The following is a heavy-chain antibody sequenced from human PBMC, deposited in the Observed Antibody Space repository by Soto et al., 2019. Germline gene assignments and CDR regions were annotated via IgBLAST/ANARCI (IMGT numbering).Heavy chain of an antibody. V-gene: IGHV3-74*01. CDR1: GFVFESYW. D-gene: IGHD5-18*01. CDR2: IDYDGSTT. J-gene: IGHJ4*02. Sequence: EVHLEQSGRGLVQPGGSLRLSCRTSGFVFESYWMHWVRQVRGKSPVWVSRIDYDGSTTHYADSVKGRFTISRDNAENTLYLQLNSLTAEDTGVYYCARGPRASSGGTGAYWGQGSLVTVSS. CDR3: ARGPRASSGGTGAY.